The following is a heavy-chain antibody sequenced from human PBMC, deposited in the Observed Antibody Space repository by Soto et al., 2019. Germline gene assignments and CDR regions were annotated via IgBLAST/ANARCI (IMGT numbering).Heavy chain of an antibody. CDR3: AKGGRCSSTSCQYFDY. Sequence: EVQLLESGGGLVQPGGSLRLSCAASGFTFSSYAMSWVRQAPGKGLEWVSAISGSGGSTYYADSVKGRFTISRDNSKNTLYLQMDSLSAEDTAVYYCAKGGRCSSTSCQYFDYWGQGTLVTVSS. CDR2: ISGSGGST. J-gene: IGHJ4*02. V-gene: IGHV3-23*01. CDR1: GFTFSSYA. D-gene: IGHD2-2*01.